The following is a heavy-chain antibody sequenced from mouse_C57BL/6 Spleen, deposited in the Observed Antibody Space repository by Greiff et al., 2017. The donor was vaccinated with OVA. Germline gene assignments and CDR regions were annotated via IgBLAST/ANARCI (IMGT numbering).Heavy chain of an antibody. J-gene: IGHJ4*01. Sequence: EVKLMESGGGLVKPGGSLKLSCAASGFTFSSYTMSWVRQTPEKRLEWVATISGGGGNTYYPDSVKGRFTISRDNAKNTLYLQMSSLRSEDTALYYCARHAIYDGYSGAMDYWGQGTSVTVSS. D-gene: IGHD2-3*01. CDR2: ISGGGGNT. V-gene: IGHV5-9*01. CDR1: GFTFSSYT. CDR3: ARHAIYDGYSGAMDY.